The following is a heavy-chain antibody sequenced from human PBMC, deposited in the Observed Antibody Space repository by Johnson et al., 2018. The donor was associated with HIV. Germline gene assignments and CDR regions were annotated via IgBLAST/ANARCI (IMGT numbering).Heavy chain of an antibody. CDR2: ISYDGSNK. D-gene: IGHD2/OR15-2a*01. J-gene: IGHJ3*02. V-gene: IGHV3-30-3*01. CDR3: ARETRLLNAFDI. Sequence: VQLVESGGGVVQPGRSLRLSCAASGFTFSSYAMHWVRQAPGKGLEWVAVISYDGSNKYYADSVKGRFTISRDNSKNTLYLQMNSLRAEDTAVYYCARETRLLNAFDIWGQVTMVTVSS. CDR1: GFTFSSYA.